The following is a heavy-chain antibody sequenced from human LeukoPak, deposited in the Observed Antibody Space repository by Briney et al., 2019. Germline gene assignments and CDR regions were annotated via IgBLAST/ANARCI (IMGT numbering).Heavy chain of an antibody. J-gene: IGHJ4*02. Sequence: SETLSLTCAVYGGSFSSYYWSWIRQPPGKGLEWIGYIYYSGSTNYNPSLKSRVTISVDTSKNQFSLKLSSVTAADTAVYYCARGGIAVASQDYWGQGTLVTVSS. CDR3: ARGGIAVASQDY. V-gene: IGHV4-59*01. CDR1: GGSFSSYY. CDR2: IYYSGST. D-gene: IGHD6-19*01.